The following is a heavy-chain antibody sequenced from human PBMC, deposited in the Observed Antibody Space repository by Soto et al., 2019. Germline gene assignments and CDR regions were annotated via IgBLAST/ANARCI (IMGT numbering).Heavy chain of an antibody. J-gene: IGHJ6*03. CDR2: IFSNDEK. Sequence: SGPTLGNPTETLTLTWTVSGFSLSNARMGVSWIRQPPGKALEWLAHIFSNDEKSYSPSLKSRLTISTATSKSQVVLTMTNMDPVDTATYYCARMGIYDDYYYYYYMDVWGKGTTVTVSS. CDR1: GFSLSNARMG. CDR3: ARMGIYDDYYYYYYMDV. V-gene: IGHV2-26*01. D-gene: IGHD3-3*01.